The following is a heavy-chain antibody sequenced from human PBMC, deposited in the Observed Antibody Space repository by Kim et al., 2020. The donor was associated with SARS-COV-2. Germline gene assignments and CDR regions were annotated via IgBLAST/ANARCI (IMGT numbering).Heavy chain of an antibody. CDR1: GFTFSSYE. D-gene: IGHD3-22*01. Sequence: GGSLRLSCAASGFTFSSYEMNWVRQAPGKGLEWVSYISSSGSTIYYADSVKGRFTISRDNAKNSLYLQMNSLRAEDTAVYYCARDRLGGKYYYDSSGTKGSYYYYGMDVWGQGTTVTVSS. CDR2: ISSSGSTI. CDR3: ARDRLGGKYYYDSSGTKGSYYYYGMDV. J-gene: IGHJ6*02. V-gene: IGHV3-48*03.